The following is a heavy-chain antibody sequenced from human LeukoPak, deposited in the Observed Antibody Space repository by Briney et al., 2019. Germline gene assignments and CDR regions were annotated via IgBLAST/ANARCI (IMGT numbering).Heavy chain of an antibody. J-gene: IGHJ5*02. V-gene: IGHV3-23*01. Sequence: GGSLRLSCAASGFTFSGYAMSWVRQAPGKGLEWVSAISGSGGSTYYADSVKGRFTISRDNSKNTLYLQMNSLRDEDTAVYFCAKDQSLYDFDWFDPWGQGTLVAVSS. CDR2: ISGSGGST. CDR3: AKDQSLYDFDWFDP. CDR1: GFTFSGYA. D-gene: IGHD3-3*01.